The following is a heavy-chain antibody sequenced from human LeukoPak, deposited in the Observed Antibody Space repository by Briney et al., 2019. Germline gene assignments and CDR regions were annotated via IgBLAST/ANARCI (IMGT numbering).Heavy chain of an antibody. CDR2: IKQNGNET. CDR3: ARGHYGDYD. J-gene: IGHJ4*02. Sequence: PGGSLRLSCAASGFTFSTYWMSWVRQAPGKGLEWVASIKQNGNETYYVDSVKGRITISRDNAKNSLYLQMNSLRAEDTAVYYCARGHYGDYDWGQGTLVTVSS. V-gene: IGHV3-7*01. D-gene: IGHD4-17*01. CDR1: GFTFSTYW.